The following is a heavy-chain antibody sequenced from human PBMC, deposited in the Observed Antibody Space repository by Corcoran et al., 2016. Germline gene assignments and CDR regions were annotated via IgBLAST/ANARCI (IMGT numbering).Heavy chain of an antibody. CDR1: GYTFTGYY. Sequence: QVQLVQSGAEVKKPGASVKVSCKASGYTFTGYYMHWVRQAPGQGLEWMGWINPNSGGTNYAQKFQGRVTMTRDTSISTAYMELSRLRSDDTAVYYCARDLEGGWGDFWSGYYSGYYGMDVWGQGTTVTVSS. CDR3: ARDLEGGWGDFWSGYYSGYYGMDV. V-gene: IGHV1-2*02. J-gene: IGHJ6*02. D-gene: IGHD3-3*01. CDR2: INPNSGGT.